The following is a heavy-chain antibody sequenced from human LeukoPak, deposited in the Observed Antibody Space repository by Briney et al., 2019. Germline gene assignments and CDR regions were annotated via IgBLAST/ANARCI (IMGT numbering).Heavy chain of an antibody. V-gene: IGHV1-24*01. CDR3: ATFNQRTMITFGGVINDY. CDR2: IDREDGET. J-gene: IGHJ4*02. Sequence: ASVKVSCKVFGYTLTELSMHRVRQTPGKGLEWMGGIDREDGETIYAQKFQGRVTMTEDTSTDTAYMELSSLRSEDTAVYYCATFNQRTMITFGGVINDYWGQGTLVTVSS. D-gene: IGHD3-16*02. CDR1: GYTLTELS.